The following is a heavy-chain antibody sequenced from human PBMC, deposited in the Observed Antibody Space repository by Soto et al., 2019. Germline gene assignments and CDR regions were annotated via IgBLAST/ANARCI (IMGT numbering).Heavy chain of an antibody. Sequence: QVQLVESGGGVVQPGRSLRLSCAASGFTFSSYGMHWVRQAPGKGLEWVAVISYDGSNKYYADSVKGRFTISRDNSKNTLYLHMNSLRAEDTAVYYCAKDSHFWSGYYLSGVDYWGQGTLVTVSS. CDR2: ISYDGSNK. CDR3: AKDSHFWSGYYLSGVDY. V-gene: IGHV3-30*18. D-gene: IGHD3-3*02. J-gene: IGHJ4*02. CDR1: GFTFSSYG.